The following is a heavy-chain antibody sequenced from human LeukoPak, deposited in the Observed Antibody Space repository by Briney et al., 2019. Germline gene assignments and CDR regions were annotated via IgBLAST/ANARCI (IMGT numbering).Heavy chain of an antibody. D-gene: IGHD4-17*01. V-gene: IGHV1-2*06. J-gene: IGHJ6*02. CDR1: GYTFTGYY. CDR3: ARDRVTTGNYYYYYGMDV. Sequence: GASVKVSCTASGYTFTGYYMHWVRQAPGQGLEWMGRINPNSGGTNYAQKFQGRVTMTRDTSISTAYMELSRLRSDYTAVYYCARDRVTTGNYYYYYGMDVWGQGTTVTVSS. CDR2: INPNSGGT.